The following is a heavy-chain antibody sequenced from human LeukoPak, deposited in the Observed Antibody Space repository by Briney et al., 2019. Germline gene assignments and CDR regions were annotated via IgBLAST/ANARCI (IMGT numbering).Heavy chain of an antibody. V-gene: IGHV1-2*02. D-gene: IGHD6-19*01. J-gene: IGHJ6*02. CDR2: INPNRGGT. CDR3: ARVSRSGWPHYYYYGMDV. Sequence: GASVKVSCKASGYTFTGYYMHWVRQAPGQGLEWMGWINPNRGGTNYAQKFQGRVTMTRDTSISTAYMELSRLRSDDTAVYYCARVSRSGWPHYYYYGMDVWGQGTTVTVSS. CDR1: GYTFTGYY.